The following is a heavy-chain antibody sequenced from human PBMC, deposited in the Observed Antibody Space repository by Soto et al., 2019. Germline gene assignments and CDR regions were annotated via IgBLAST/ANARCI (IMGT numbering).Heavy chain of an antibody. D-gene: IGHD3-3*01. Sequence: PGGSLRLSCAASGFTFSSYAMDWVRQAPGKXLEWVAVISYDGSNKYYADSVKGRFTISRDNSKNTLYLQMNSLRAEDTAVYYCARALRFLEWTGTYYYYGMDVWGQGTTVTVSS. CDR1: GFTFSSYA. J-gene: IGHJ6*02. CDR3: ARALRFLEWTGTYYYYGMDV. V-gene: IGHV3-30-3*01. CDR2: ISYDGSNK.